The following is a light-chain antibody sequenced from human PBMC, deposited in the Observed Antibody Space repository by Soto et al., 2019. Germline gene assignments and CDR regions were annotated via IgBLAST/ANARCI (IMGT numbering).Light chain of an antibody. CDR2: DVS. CDR3: QQHHIYSGT. CDR1: QRISNL. Sequence: DIELTQSPATLSSSVGDRVTITCRASQRISNLLAWYQQKPGKAPKLLIYDVSSLESGVPPRFSGSGSGTEFTLTINSLQPDDFATYYCQQHHIYSGTFGQGTKVDIK. V-gene: IGKV1-5*01. J-gene: IGKJ1*01.